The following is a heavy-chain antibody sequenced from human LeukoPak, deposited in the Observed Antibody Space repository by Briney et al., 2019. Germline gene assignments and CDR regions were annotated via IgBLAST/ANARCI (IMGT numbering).Heavy chain of an antibody. CDR3: AKDGQQLPDY. D-gene: IGHD6-13*01. J-gene: IGHJ4*02. CDR2: ITKSGDIT. CDR1: GFTFSAFG. V-gene: IGHV3-23*01. Sequence: GGSLRLSCAASGFTFSAFGMNWVRQAPGKGLEWVSTITKSGDITYYVDSVKGRFIISRDNSKNTLYLQMNSLRAEDTAVYYCAKDGQQLPDYWGQGTLVTVSS.